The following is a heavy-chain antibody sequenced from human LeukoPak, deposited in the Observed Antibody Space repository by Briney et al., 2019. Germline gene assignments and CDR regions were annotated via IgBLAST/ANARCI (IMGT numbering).Heavy chain of an antibody. D-gene: IGHD1-26*01. J-gene: IGHJ4*02. CDR1: SGSISSSSYY. V-gene: IGHV4-39*01. CDR2: IYYSGST. Sequence: PSETLSLTCTVSSGSISSSSYYWGWIRQPPGKGLEWIGSIYYSGSTYYNPSLKSRVTISVDTSKNQFSLKLSSVTAADTAVYYCARHSVGASPVYYYWGQGTLVTVSS. CDR3: ARHSVGASPVYYY.